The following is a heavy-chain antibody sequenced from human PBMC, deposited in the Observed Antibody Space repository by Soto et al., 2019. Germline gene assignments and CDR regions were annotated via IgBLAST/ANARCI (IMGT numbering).Heavy chain of an antibody. V-gene: IGHV3-33*01. CDR3: AREPTRSGMDV. J-gene: IGHJ6*02. CDR1: GFTFSSYG. Sequence: QVQLVESGGGVVQPGRSLRLSCAASGFTFSSYGMHWVRQAPGKGLEWVAVIWYDGSNKYYADSVKGRFTISRDNSKNTLYLQMTSLRAEDTAVYYCAREPTRSGMDVWGQGTTVTVSS. CDR2: IWYDGSNK.